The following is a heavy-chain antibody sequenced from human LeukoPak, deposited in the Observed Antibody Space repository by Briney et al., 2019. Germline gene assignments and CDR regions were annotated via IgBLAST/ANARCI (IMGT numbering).Heavy chain of an antibody. CDR3: ARGKEMTKTSGYYSFDY. V-gene: IGHV4-4*07. D-gene: IGHD3-9*01. CDR2: ISGGGTA. CDR1: SGSMNSYF. Sequence: SETLSLTCTVSSGSMNSYFWTWVRQPAGKGLEWIGRISGGGTAYYNPSLESRVTISLDTSNNQFSLKVTFVTAADTAVYFWARGKEMTKTSGYYSFDYWGQGTVVSVSS. J-gene: IGHJ4*02.